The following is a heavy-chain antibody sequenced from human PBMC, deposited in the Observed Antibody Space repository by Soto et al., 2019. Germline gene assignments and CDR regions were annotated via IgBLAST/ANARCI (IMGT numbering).Heavy chain of an antibody. CDR1: GDSVSSNSAA. Sequence: SQTLSLTCAISGDSVSSNSAAWNWIRQSPSRGLEWLGRTYYRSKWYNDYAVSVKSRITINPDTSKNQFSLQLNSVTPEDTAVYYCARAEGIAAAGTLPFDYWGQGTLVTVSS. D-gene: IGHD6-13*01. CDR2: TYYRSKWYN. CDR3: ARAEGIAAAGTLPFDY. J-gene: IGHJ4*02. V-gene: IGHV6-1*01.